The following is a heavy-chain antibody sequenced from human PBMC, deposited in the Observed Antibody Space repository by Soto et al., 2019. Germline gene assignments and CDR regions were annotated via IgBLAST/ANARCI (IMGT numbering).Heavy chain of an antibody. J-gene: IGHJ6*02. V-gene: IGHV1-46*01. CDR1: GYTFTSYY. Sequence: GASVKVSCKSSGYTFTSYYMHWVRQAPGQGLEWMGIINPSGGYTSYAQKFQGRVTITADESTSTAYMELSSLRSEDTAVYYCARDKAAAVQRGMDVWGQGTTVTVSS. CDR2: INPSGGYT. D-gene: IGHD6-13*01. CDR3: ARDKAAAVQRGMDV.